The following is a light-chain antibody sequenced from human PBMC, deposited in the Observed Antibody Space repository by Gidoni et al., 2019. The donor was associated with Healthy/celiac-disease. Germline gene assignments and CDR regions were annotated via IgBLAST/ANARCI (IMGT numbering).Light chain of an antibody. CDR1: QSVSSN. CDR2: GAS. V-gene: IGKV3-15*01. CDR3: QQYNNWPPVT. Sequence: DIVMTQSPATLSVSTGERATLSCRASQSVSSNLAWYQQKPGQAPRLLIYGASTRATGIPASFSGSGSGTEFTLAISSLQSEDFAVYYCQQYNNWPPVTFGQGTRLEIK. J-gene: IGKJ5*01.